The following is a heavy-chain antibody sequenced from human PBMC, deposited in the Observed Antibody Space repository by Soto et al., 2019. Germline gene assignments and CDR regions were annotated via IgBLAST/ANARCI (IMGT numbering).Heavy chain of an antibody. Sequence: PSETLSLTCTVSGGSISSSSYYWGWIRQPPGKGLEWIGSIYYSGSTYYNPSLKSRVTISVDTSKNQFSLKLSSVTAADTAVYYCARSKDTLYGMDVWGRGTTVNVSS. J-gene: IGHJ6*02. D-gene: IGHD2-15*01. V-gene: IGHV4-39*01. CDR1: GGSISSSSYY. CDR2: IYYSGST. CDR3: ARSKDTLYGMDV.